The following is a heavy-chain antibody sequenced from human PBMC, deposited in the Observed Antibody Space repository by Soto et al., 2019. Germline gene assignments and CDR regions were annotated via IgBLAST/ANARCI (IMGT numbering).Heavy chain of an antibody. D-gene: IGHD6-6*01. CDR1: GGTFSSYA. Sequence: QVQLVQSGAEVKKPGSSVKVSCKASGGTFSSYAISWVRQAPGQGLEWMGGIIPIFGTANYAQKFQGRVTITADESTSTAYMERSSLRSEDTAVYYCASRSRSIAAPWYWFDPWGQGTLVTVSS. J-gene: IGHJ5*02. CDR3: ASRSRSIAAPWYWFDP. CDR2: IIPIFGTA. V-gene: IGHV1-69*01.